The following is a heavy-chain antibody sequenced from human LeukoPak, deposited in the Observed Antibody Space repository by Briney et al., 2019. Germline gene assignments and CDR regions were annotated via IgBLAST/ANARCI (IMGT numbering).Heavy chain of an antibody. V-gene: IGHV4-34*01. CDR3: ARGRCSGGSCYSGRYYFDY. Sequence: SETLSLTCAVYGGSFSGYYWSWIRQPPGKGLEWIGEINRSGSTNYNPSLKSRVTISVDTSTNQFSLKLSSVTDADTAVYYCARGRCSGGSCYSGRYYFDYWGQGTLVTVSS. CDR1: GGSFSGYY. J-gene: IGHJ4*02. D-gene: IGHD2-15*01. CDR2: INRSGST.